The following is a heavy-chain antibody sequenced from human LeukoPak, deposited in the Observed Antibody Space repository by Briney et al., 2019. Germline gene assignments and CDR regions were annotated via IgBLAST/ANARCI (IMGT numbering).Heavy chain of an antibody. D-gene: IGHD2-21*01. J-gene: IGHJ5*02. CDR3: ARLFVGPSSEFDP. Sequence: KPSETLSLTCAVSGGSISSSNYYWGWIRQPPGKGLEWIATIYYTGSTYYNPSLKSRVTMSLDTSQNQFSLKLSSVTAADTAVYYCARLFVGPSSEFDPWGQGTLVTVSS. V-gene: IGHV4-39*01. CDR1: GGSISSSNYY. CDR2: IYYTGST.